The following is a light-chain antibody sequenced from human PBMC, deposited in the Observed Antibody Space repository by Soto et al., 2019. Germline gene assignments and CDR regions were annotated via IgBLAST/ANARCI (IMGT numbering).Light chain of an antibody. V-gene: IGKV1-5*03. CDR2: QAS. J-gene: IGKJ1*01. Sequence: DIRMTQSPSPLSASVGDRVTITCRASQSISSWLAWYQQKPGKAPKLLVYQASTLQSEVPSRFSGSGSGTDFTLTISSLQPEDFATYYCLQDYNYPWTFGQGTKVDIK. CDR3: LQDYNYPWT. CDR1: QSISSW.